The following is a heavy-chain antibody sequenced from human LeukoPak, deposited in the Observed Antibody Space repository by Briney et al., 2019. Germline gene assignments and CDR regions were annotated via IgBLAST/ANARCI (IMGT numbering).Heavy chain of an antibody. V-gene: IGHV1-69*13. D-gene: IGHD3-10*01. Sequence: GASVKVSCKASGGTFSSYAISWVRQAPGQGLEWMGGIIPIFGTANYAQKFQGRVTITADESTSTAYMELSSLRSEDTAVYYCARGPITMVRGVSYYYGMDVWGQGTTVTVYS. CDR3: ARGPITMVRGVSYYYGMDV. CDR2: IIPIFGTA. CDR1: GGTFSSYA. J-gene: IGHJ6*02.